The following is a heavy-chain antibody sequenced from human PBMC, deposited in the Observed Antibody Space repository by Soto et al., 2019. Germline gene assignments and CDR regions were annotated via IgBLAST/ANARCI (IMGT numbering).Heavy chain of an antibody. D-gene: IGHD6-13*01. CDR2: IWYDGSNK. J-gene: IGHJ4*02. CDR3: AREIPGYSSSWPFDY. Sequence: QVQLVESGGGVVQPGRSLRLSCAASGFTFSSYGMHWVRQAPGKGLEWVAVIWYDGSNKYYADSVKGRFTISRDNSKNTLYLQMNSLRAEDTAVYYCAREIPGYSSSWPFDYWGQGTLVTVSS. V-gene: IGHV3-33*01. CDR1: GFTFSSYG.